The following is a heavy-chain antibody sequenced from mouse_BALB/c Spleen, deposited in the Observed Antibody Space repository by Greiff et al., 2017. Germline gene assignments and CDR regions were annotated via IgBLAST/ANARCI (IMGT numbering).Heavy chain of an antibody. Sequence: DVHLVESGGGLVQPGGSRKLSCAASGFTFSSFGMHWVRQAPEKGLEWVAYISSGSSTIYYADTVKGRFTISRDNPKNTLFLQMTSLRSEDTAMYYCARSGITRGPMDYWGQGTSVTVSS. CDR3: ARSGITRGPMDY. CDR1: GFTFSSFG. J-gene: IGHJ4*01. D-gene: IGHD2-4*01. V-gene: IGHV5-17*02. CDR2: ISSGSSTI.